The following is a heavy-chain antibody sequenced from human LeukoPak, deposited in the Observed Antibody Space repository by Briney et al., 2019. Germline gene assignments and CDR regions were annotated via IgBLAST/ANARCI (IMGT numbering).Heavy chain of an antibody. D-gene: IGHD3-22*01. Sequence: GGSLRLSCAASGFTFSSYSMNWVRQAPGKGLEWVSYISSSSSTIYYADSVKGRFTISRDSAKNSLYLQMNSLRAEDTAVYYCACHYYDSSGYNDYWGQGTLVTVSS. V-gene: IGHV3-48*04. CDR2: ISSSSSTI. J-gene: IGHJ4*02. CDR1: GFTFSSYS. CDR3: ACHYYDSSGYNDY.